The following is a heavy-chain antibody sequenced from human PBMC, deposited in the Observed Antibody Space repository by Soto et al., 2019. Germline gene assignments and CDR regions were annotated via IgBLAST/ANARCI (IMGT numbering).Heavy chain of an antibody. CDR2: IVVGSGNT. V-gene: IGHV1-58*02. D-gene: IGHD4-17*01. Sequence: SVKVSCKASGYTFTSYYMHWVRQAPGQGLEWIGWIVVGSGNTNYAQKFQERVTITRDMSTSTAYMELSSLRSEDTAVYYCAAASTVGDYLQGWFDPWGQGTLVTVSS. J-gene: IGHJ5*02. CDR1: GYTFTSYY. CDR3: AAASTVGDYLQGWFDP.